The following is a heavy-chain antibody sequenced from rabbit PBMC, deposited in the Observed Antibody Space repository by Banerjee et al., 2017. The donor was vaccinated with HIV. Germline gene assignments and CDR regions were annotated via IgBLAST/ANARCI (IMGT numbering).Heavy chain of an antibody. CDR2: IHTTLFSA. Sequence: QEQLVESGGGLVQPEGSLTLTCKASGFDFSSVYDMCWVRQAPGKGLEWLACIHTTLFSANYASWAKGRFTISKTSSTTVTLQMTSLTAADTATYFCARGYGSSSGGSLDLWGPGTLVTVS. CDR3: ARGYGSSSGGSLDL. D-gene: IGHD1-1*01. CDR1: GFDFSSVYD. J-gene: IGHJ6*01. V-gene: IGHV1S45*01.